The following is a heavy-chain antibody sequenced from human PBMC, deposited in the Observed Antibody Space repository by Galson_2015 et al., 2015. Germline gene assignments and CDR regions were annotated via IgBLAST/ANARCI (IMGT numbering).Heavy chain of an antibody. CDR1: GFTFRDYS. Sequence: SLRLSCAASGFTFRDYSMNWVRQAPGKGLEWISYISNGGSTIYYADSVKGRFTISRDNAKNSLYLQMNRLRDEDTAVYYCARDGPGGLPFLDGWGKGTTVNVSS. V-gene: IGHV3-48*02. CDR3: ARDGPGGLPFLDG. J-gene: IGHJ6*04. D-gene: IGHD5/OR15-5a*01. CDR2: ISNGGSTI.